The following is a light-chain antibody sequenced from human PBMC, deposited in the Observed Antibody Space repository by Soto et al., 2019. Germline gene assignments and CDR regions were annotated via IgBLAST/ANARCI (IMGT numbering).Light chain of an antibody. J-gene: IGKJ1*01. CDR2: VAS. V-gene: IGKV3-15*01. CDR1: QSVSSN. Sequence: EIVMTQSPAALSVSPGERVTLSCRASQSVSSNVARYQQKPGQGPRLLIYVASTRATGMSARFSGSGSGTEFTLTISSLKSEDFGVYYCQQYYSWPGTFGQGTKVAIK. CDR3: QQYYSWPGT.